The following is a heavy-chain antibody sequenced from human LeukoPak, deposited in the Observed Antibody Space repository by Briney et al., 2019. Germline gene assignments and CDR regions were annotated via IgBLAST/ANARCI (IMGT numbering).Heavy chain of an antibody. CDR3: ARDRPTGTTNFDY. J-gene: IGHJ4*02. Sequence: NAGGSLRLSCAASGFTFSSYSMNWVRQAPGKGLEWVSSISSSSSYIYYADSVKGRFTIPRDNAKNSLYLQMNSLRAEDTAVYYCARDRPTGTTNFDYWGQGTLVTVSS. D-gene: IGHD1-7*01. CDR2: ISSSSSYI. V-gene: IGHV3-21*01. CDR1: GFTFSSYS.